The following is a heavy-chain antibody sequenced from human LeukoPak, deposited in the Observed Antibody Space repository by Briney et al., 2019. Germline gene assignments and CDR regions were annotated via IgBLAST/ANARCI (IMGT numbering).Heavy chain of an antibody. CDR1: GFTFSSYG. J-gene: IGHJ4*02. V-gene: IGHV3-30*18. CDR2: MSSDGSKT. CDR3: AKDMGSSSWALDY. Sequence: GRSLRLSCAASGFTFSSYGMHWVRQAPGKGLEWVAFMSSDGSKTHYVDSVKGRFTNSRDKSKNTLYLQMNSLRTEDTAVYYCAKDMGSSSWALDYWGQGTLVIVSS. D-gene: IGHD6-6*01.